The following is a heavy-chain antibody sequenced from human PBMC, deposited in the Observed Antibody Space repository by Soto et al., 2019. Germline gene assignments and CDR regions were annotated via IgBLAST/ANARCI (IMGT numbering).Heavy chain of an antibody. D-gene: IGHD6-19*01. CDR2: INPNSGGT. CDR1: GYTFTGYY. J-gene: IGHJ6*02. Sequence: ASVKVSCKAAGYTFTGYYMHWVRQAPGQGLEWMGWINPNSGGTNYAQKFQGRVTMTRDTSISTAYMELSRLRSDDTAVYYCARDRGSGWYLTYYYYGMDVWGQGTTVTVSS. V-gene: IGHV1-2*02. CDR3: ARDRGSGWYLTYYYYGMDV.